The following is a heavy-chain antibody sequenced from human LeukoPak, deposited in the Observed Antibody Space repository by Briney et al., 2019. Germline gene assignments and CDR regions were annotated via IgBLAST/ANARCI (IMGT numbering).Heavy chain of an antibody. CDR3: AKGLYGSWAFDI. D-gene: IGHD3-10*01. CDR1: GFTFSSYG. Sequence: GGSLRLSCAASGFTFSSYGMHWVRQAPGKGLEWMAVISYDGSNKYYADSVKGRFTISRDNSKNTLYLQMNSLRAEDTAVYYCAKGLYGSWAFDIWGQGTMVTVSS. CDR2: ISYDGSNK. J-gene: IGHJ3*02. V-gene: IGHV3-30*18.